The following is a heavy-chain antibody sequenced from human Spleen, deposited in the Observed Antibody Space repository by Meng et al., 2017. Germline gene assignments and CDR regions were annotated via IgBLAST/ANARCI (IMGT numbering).Heavy chain of an antibody. Sequence: SLKISCAASGFTFDDYAMHWVRQAPGKGLEWVSGISWNSGSIGYADSVKGRFTISRDNSKNTLYLQMNSLRAEDTAVYYCARWDQAFCGGDCYSRSKYNYFDPWGQGTLVTVSS. V-gene: IGHV3-9*01. J-gene: IGHJ5*02. D-gene: IGHD2-21*02. CDR1: GFTFDDYA. CDR2: ISWNSGSI. CDR3: ARWDQAFCGGDCYSRSKYNYFDP.